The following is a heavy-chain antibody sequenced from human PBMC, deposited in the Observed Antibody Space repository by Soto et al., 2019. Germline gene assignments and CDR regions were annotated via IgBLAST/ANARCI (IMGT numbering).Heavy chain of an antibody. Sequence: QITLKGSGPTLVKPTQTLTLTCSVSGFSLISGGVRVGWMRGPPGKALEWLALISWGDDRRYSPSLKNRLTITKDTSKKQVVLTMTDMEPVDTATYFCAREAISWYDFDSWGQGTLVTVPS. CDR2: ISWGDDR. CDR1: GFSLISGGVR. CDR3: AREAISWYDFDS. V-gene: IGHV2-5*02. D-gene: IGHD6-13*01. J-gene: IGHJ4*02.